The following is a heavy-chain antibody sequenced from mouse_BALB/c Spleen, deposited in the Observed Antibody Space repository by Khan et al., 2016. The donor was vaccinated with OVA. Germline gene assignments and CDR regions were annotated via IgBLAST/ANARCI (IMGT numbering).Heavy chain of an antibody. D-gene: IGHD1-1*01. J-gene: IGHJ1*01. CDR3: ARDYGSLYWFFDV. CDR1: GISITSGNYR. V-gene: IGHV3-5*02. CDR2: IYYSGTV. Sequence: EVQLQESGPGLVKPSQTVSLTCTVTGISITSGNYRWSWIRQFPGNKLEWIGNIYYSGTVTYNPSLTSRTTITRDTSKNQFFLEMNSLTAEDKATYYCARDYGSLYWFFDVWGAGTTVTVSS.